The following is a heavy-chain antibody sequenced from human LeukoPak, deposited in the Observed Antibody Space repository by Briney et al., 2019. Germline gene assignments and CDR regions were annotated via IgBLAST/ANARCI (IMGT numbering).Heavy chain of an antibody. CDR1: GGTFSSYA. D-gene: IGHD5-18*01. J-gene: IGHJ4*02. V-gene: IGHV1-69*04. Sequence: SVKVSCKASGGTFSSYAISWVRQAPGQGLEWMGRIIPILGTANYAQKFQGRVTITADKSTSTAYMELSSLRSEDTAVYYCARVDTAMVIDYWGQGTLVTVSS. CDR3: ARVDTAMVIDY. CDR2: IIPILGTA.